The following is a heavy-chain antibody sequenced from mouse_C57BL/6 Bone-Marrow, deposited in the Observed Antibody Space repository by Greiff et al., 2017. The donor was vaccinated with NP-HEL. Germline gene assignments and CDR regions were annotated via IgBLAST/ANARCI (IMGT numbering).Heavy chain of an antibody. CDR1: GYTFTSYG. Sequence: QVQLQQSGAELARPGASVKLSCKASGYTFTSYGISWVKQRTGQGLEWIGEIYPRSGNTYYNEKFKGKATLTADKSSSTAYMELRSLTSEDSAVYFCAREVGTVVARYFDVWGTGTTVTVSS. CDR2: IYPRSGNT. J-gene: IGHJ1*03. D-gene: IGHD1-1*01. CDR3: AREVGTVVARYFDV. V-gene: IGHV1-81*01.